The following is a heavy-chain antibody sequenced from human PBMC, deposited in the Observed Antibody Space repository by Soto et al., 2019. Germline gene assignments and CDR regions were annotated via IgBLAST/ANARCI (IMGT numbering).Heavy chain of an antibody. Sequence: VQLLESGGGLVQPGGSLRLSCAASGFPFSHYAMSWVRQAPGKGLEWVSAISGSGNDASYADSVRGRFTSSRDNSRDTLYLQMTSLRADDTAVYYCGKERRGSGWFVCEYWGQGELVTVSS. V-gene: IGHV3-23*01. CDR3: GKERRGSGWFVCEY. J-gene: IGHJ4*02. D-gene: IGHD6-19*01. CDR2: ISGSGNDA. CDR1: GFPFSHYA.